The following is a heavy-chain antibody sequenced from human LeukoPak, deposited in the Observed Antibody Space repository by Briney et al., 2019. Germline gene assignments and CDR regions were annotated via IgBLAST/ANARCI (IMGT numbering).Heavy chain of an antibody. D-gene: IGHD3-22*01. J-gene: IGHJ6*04. CDR3: ARASSHYYYDSSGLSDV. CDR2: IIPSLGTA. V-gene: IGHV1-69*06. CDR1: GGTFSSYA. Sequence: AASVKVSCKASGGTFSSYAISWVRQAPGQGLEWMGGIIPSLGTANYAQKFKGRVTITADKSTSTAYMELSSLRSDDTAVYYCARASSHYYYDSSGLSDVWGKGTTVTISS.